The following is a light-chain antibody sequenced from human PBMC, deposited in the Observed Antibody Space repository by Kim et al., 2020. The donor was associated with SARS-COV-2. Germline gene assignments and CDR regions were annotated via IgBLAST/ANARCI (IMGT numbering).Light chain of an antibody. CDR1: QSGSSSY. Sequence: APGESATLSCRASQSGSSSYLAWYQQTPGQAPRLLIYGASSRATGIPDRFSGSGSGTDFTLTISRLEPEDFAVYYCQQYGSSPWTFGQGTKVDIK. CDR3: QQYGSSPWT. V-gene: IGKV3-20*01. CDR2: GAS. J-gene: IGKJ1*01.